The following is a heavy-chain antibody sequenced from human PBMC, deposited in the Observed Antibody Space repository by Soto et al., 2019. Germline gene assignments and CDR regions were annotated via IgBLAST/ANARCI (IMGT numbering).Heavy chain of an antibody. V-gene: IGHV5-51*01. J-gene: IGHJ6*02. CDR3: ARRGWFGEEGMDV. Sequence: GESLKISCKGSGYSFTSYWIGWLRQMPVKGLEWMGIIYPGDSDTRYSPSFQGQVTISADKSISTPYLQWSSLKASDTAMYYCARRGWFGEEGMDVWGQGTTVTVSS. D-gene: IGHD3-10*01. CDR1: GYSFTSYW. CDR2: IYPGDSDT.